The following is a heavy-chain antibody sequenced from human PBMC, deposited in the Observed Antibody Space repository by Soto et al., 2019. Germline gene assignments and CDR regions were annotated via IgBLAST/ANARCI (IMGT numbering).Heavy chain of an antibody. D-gene: IGHD7-27*01. Sequence: LSETLSLTCTVSGGSISNYYWTWIRLSPGKGLEWIGYIYYSGITNYNPSLKSRVTISVDTSKNQFSLKLTSVTAADTAAYYCATGKSFLHCFDFWGQGTLVTVSS. CDR3: ATGKSFLHCFDF. CDR1: GGSISNYY. J-gene: IGHJ4*02. V-gene: IGHV4-59*03. CDR2: IYYSGIT.